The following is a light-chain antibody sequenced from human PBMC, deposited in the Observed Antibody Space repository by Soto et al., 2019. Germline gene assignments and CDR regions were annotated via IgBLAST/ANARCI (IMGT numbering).Light chain of an antibody. CDR1: QSVSNNY. J-gene: IGKJ1*01. CDR3: QQYGSSGT. CDR2: GAS. Sequence: ESRLTEPPVTLYLNAGERATVSCRASQSVSNNYLAWYQQKPGQAPRLLIYGASNRATGIPDRFSGSGSGTDFPLTISRLEPEDSAVYYCQQYGSSGTFGQGTKVDIK. V-gene: IGKV3-20*01.